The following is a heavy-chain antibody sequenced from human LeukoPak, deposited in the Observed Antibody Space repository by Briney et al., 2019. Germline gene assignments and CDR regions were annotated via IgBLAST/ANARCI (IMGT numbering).Heavy chain of an antibody. CDR1: GFTFSSYG. D-gene: IGHD4-17*01. CDR3: AKSEVYGDYAVDY. V-gene: IGHV3-33*06. CDR2: IWYDGSNK. J-gene: IGHJ4*02. Sequence: GGSLRLSCAASGFTFSSYGMHWVRQAPGKGLEWVAVIWYDGSNKYYADSVKGRFTISRDNSKNTLYLQMNSLRAEDTAVYYCAKSEVYGDYAVDYWGQGTLVTVSS.